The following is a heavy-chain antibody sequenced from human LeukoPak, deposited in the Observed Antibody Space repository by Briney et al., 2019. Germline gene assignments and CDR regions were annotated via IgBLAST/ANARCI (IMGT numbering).Heavy chain of an antibody. V-gene: IGHV3-11*01. J-gene: IGHJ5*02. CDR1: GFTFSDYY. D-gene: IGHD3-3*01. CDR3: ARTTLDYDFCFDP. Sequence: PGGSLRLSCAASGFTFSDYYMSWIRQALGKGLEWVSYISSSGSTIYYADSVKGRFTISRDNAKNPLYLQMNSLRAEDTAVYYSARTTLDYDFCFDPWGQGTLVTVSS. CDR2: ISSSGSTI.